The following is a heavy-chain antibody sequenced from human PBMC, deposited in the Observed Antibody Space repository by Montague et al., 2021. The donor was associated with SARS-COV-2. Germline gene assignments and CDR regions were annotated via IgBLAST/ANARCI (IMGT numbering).Heavy chain of an antibody. V-gene: IGHV4-39*02. D-gene: IGHD4-11*01. J-gene: IGHJ3*01. CDR1: GGSITSSTYY. CDR3: ARTVGSDDAFDV. CDR2: IYYGGTN. Sequence: SETLSLTCTVSGGSITSSTYYWGWIRQPPGKGLEWIVSIYYGGTNFYHSSLKSRVAISVDTSKNHFSLRLTSVTAADTAVYYCARTVGSDDAFDVWGQGTMVTVYS.